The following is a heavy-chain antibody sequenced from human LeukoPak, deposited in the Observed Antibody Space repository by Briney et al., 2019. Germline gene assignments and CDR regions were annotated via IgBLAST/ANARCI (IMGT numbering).Heavy chain of an antibody. CDR2: INHSGST. CDR1: GGSFSGYY. V-gene: IGHV4-34*01. D-gene: IGHD3-3*02. Sequence: PSETLSLTCAVYGGSFSGYYWSWIRQPPGKGLEWIGEINHSGSTNYNPSLKSRVTISVDTSKNQFSLKLSSVTAADTAVYYCARRAFFEWFPHDYYYYYGMDVWGQGTTVTVSS. CDR3: ARRAFFEWFPHDYYYYYGMDV. J-gene: IGHJ6*02.